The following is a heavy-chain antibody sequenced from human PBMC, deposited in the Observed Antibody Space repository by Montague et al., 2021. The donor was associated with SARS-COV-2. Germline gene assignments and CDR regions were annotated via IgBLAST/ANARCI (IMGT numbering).Heavy chain of an antibody. V-gene: IGHV4-39*07. CDR3: ASDQGYNWNYYYYYGMDV. CDR1: GGSISSSSYY. J-gene: IGHJ6*02. Sequence: SETLSLTCTVSGGSISSSSYYWGWIRQPPGKGLEWIGSIYYSGSTYYNPSLKSRVTISVDTSKNQFSLKLSSVTAADTAVYYCASDQGYNWNYYYYYGMDVWGQGTTVTVSS. D-gene: IGHD1-20*01. CDR2: IYYSGST.